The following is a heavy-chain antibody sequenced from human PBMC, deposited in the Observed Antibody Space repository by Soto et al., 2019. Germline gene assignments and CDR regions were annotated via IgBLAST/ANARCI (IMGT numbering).Heavy chain of an antibody. CDR3: ARISTSSRDSGMDV. CDR1: GYSISSSNW. J-gene: IGHJ6*02. Sequence: QVQLQESGPGLVKPSDTLSLTCAVSGYSISSSNWWGWIRQPPGKGLEWIGYIYYRGSTYYNPSLKSRVTMSVDTSKNQFSLKLTSVTAVDTAVYYCARISTSSRDSGMDVWDQGTTVTVSS. V-gene: IGHV4-28*01. CDR2: IYYRGST. D-gene: IGHD2-15*01.